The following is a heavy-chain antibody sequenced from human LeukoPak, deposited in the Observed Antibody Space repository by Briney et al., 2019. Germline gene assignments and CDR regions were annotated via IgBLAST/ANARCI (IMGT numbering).Heavy chain of an antibody. CDR1: GYSFTSYW. Sequence: GESLKISCKGSGYSFTSYWIGWVRRMPGKGLEWMGIIYPGDSDTRYSPSFQGQVTISADKSISTAYLQWSSLKASDTAMYYCARQEITFGGVIVLFDYWGQGTLVTVSS. V-gene: IGHV5-51*01. CDR3: ARQEITFGGVIVLFDY. J-gene: IGHJ4*02. D-gene: IGHD3-16*02. CDR2: IYPGDSDT.